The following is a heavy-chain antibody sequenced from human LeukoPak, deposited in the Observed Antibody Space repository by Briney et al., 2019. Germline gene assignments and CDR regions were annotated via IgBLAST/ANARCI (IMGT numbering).Heavy chain of an antibody. Sequence: SETLSLTCTVSGGSMRGFYWSWIRQPPGKGLEWIGYFYYSRDTNYNSALKSRVTISVDTSKNQFSLEVNSLTAADTAVYYCARWNYDILTGYRYFDYWGQGTLVTVSS. D-gene: IGHD3-9*01. CDR2: FYYSRDT. V-gene: IGHV4-59*01. J-gene: IGHJ4*02. CDR3: ARWNYDILTGYRYFDY. CDR1: GGSMRGFY.